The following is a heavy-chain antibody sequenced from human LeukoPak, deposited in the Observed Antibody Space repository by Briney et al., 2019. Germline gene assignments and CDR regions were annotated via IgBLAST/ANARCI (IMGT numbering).Heavy chain of an antibody. J-gene: IGHJ5*02. CDR1: GVSMSSGGNY. D-gene: IGHD3-16*01. CDR2: IYYSGTP. CDR3: ARPRLGDAGWFDP. V-gene: IGHV4-31*03. Sequence: NSSETLSLTCTVSGVSMSSGGNYWSWIRQHPGKGLEWIGYIYYSGTPQYNPSFKSRLTISVDASKNQFSLRLSSVTVADTAVYYCARPRLGDAGWFDPWGQGTLVTVSS.